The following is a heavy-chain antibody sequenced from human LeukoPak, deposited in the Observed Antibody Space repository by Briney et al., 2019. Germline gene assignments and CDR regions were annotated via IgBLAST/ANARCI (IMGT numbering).Heavy chain of an antibody. Sequence: SETLSLTCTVSGGSIRSHYWSWIRQPPGKGLEWIGYMFYSGSTNYNPSLKTRVTISVGTSKNQFSLKLSSVTAADTAVYYCARVRALSYYDSSGDFYYFDYWGQGILVTVSS. V-gene: IGHV4-59*11. D-gene: IGHD3-22*01. J-gene: IGHJ4*02. CDR2: MFYSGST. CDR3: ARVRALSYYDSSGDFYYFDY. CDR1: GGSIRSHY.